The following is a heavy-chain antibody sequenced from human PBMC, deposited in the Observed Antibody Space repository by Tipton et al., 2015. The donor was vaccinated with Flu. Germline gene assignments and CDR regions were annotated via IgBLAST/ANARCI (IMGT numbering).Heavy chain of an antibody. Sequence: TLSLTCTVSGDSISSYYWSWIRQPPGKGLEWIGYMYYSGSTKYNPSLKSRVTISIDTSKNQFSLKLTSVTAADTAVYYCARMGGHIAEPAYDAFDTWGQGTLVTVSS. J-gene: IGHJ3*02. CDR3: ARMGGHIAEPAYDAFDT. CDR1: GDSISSYY. V-gene: IGHV4-59*01. D-gene: IGHD2-21*01. CDR2: MYYSGST.